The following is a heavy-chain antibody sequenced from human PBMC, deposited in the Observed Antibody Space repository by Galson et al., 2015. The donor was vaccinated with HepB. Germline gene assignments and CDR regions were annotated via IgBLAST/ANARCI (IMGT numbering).Heavy chain of an antibody. J-gene: IGHJ5*02. V-gene: IGHV3-7*01. Sequence: SLRLSCAASGFSFSSYWMSWVRQAPGKGLEWVANIKDDGGEKYYVESVKGRFTISRDNAKNSLWLQMNSLRAEDTAMYYCARDREVPGGGDWFDPWDRGTLVTVSS. CDR3: ARDREVPGGGDWFDP. CDR1: GFSFSSYW. D-gene: IGHD2-2*01. CDR2: IKDDGGEK.